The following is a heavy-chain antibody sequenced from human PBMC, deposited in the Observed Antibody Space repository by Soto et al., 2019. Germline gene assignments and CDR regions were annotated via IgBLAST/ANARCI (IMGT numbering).Heavy chain of an antibody. CDR3: ARDADSSGYSRDDY. V-gene: IGHV3-21*01. D-gene: IGHD3-22*01. Sequence: EVQLVESGGGLVKPGGSLRLSCAASGFTFSSYSMNWVRQAPGKGLEWVSSISSSSSYIYYADSVKGRFTISRDNAKNSLYLQMNSLRAEDTAVYYCARDADSSGYSRDDYGGQGTLVTVSS. J-gene: IGHJ4*02. CDR1: GFTFSSYS. CDR2: ISSSSSYI.